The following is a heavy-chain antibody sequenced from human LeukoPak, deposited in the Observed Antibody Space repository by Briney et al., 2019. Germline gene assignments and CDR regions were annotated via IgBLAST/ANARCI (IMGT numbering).Heavy chain of an antibody. CDR3: ARRGYSYDYFDY. J-gene: IGHJ4*02. CDR1: GYSFSSYW. D-gene: IGHD5-18*01. V-gene: IGHV5-51*01. CDR2: IFPGDSDA. Sequence: GESLQISCKGSGYSFSSYWIGWGRQMPGKGLEWMGIIFPGDSDARYSPSFQGQVTISADKSISTASLQWSSLKASDTAMYYCARRGYSYDYFDYWGQGTLVTVSS.